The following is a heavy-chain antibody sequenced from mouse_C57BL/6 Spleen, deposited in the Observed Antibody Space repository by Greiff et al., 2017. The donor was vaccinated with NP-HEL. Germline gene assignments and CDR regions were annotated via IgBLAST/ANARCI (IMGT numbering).Heavy chain of an antibody. D-gene: IGHD2-3*01. J-gene: IGHJ2*01. CDR2: INPYNGGT. V-gene: IGHV1-19*01. CDR3: ARLRDGYYYFDY. Sequence: EVQLQQSGPVLVKPGASVKMSCKASGYTFTDYYMNWVKQSHGKSLEWIGVINPYNGGTSYNQKFKGKATLTVDKSSSTAYMELNSLTSEDSAVYYCARLRDGYYYFDYWGQGTTLTVSS. CDR1: GYTFTDYY.